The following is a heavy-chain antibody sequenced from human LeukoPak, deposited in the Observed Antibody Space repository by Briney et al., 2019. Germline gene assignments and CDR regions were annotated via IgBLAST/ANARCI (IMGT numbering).Heavy chain of an antibody. D-gene: IGHD6-19*01. CDR3: ARDLRVVSSGFNWFDP. CDR1: GFTFSSYA. CDR2: ISYDGSNK. Sequence: GGSLRLSCAAPGFTFSSYAMHWVRQAPGKGLEWVAVISYDGSNKYYADSVKGRSTISRDNSKNTLYLQMNSVRAEDTAVYYCARDLRVVSSGFNWFDPWGQGTLVTVSS. V-gene: IGHV3-30-3*01. J-gene: IGHJ5*02.